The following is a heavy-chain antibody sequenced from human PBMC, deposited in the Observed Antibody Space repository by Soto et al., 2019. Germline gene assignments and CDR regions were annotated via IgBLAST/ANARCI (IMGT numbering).Heavy chain of an antibody. CDR2: ISSSGSTI. D-gene: IGHD6-13*01. CDR1: GFTFSSYE. V-gene: IGHV3-48*03. CDR3: AIALSIEGEWGAHSSPRDYYGMDV. Sequence: EVQLVESGGGLVQPGGSLRLSCAASGFTFSSYEMNWVRQAPGKGLEWVSYISSSGSTIYYADSVKGRFTISRDNAKNSLYLQMNSLRAEDTAVYYCAIALSIEGEWGAHSSPRDYYGMDVWGQGTTVTVSS. J-gene: IGHJ6*02.